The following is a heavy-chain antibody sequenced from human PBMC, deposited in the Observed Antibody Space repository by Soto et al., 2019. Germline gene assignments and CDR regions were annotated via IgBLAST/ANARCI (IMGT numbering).Heavy chain of an antibody. J-gene: IGHJ6*02. Sequence: QVQLQESGPGLVKPSQTLSLTCTVSGGSISSGGYYWSWIRQHPGKGLEWIGYIYYSGSTYYNPSRKSRVTISVDTSKNQFSLKLSSVTAADTAVYYCAREPGSAEYYYGMDVWGQGTTVTVSS. CDR3: AREPGSAEYYYGMDV. D-gene: IGHD3-10*01. CDR2: IYYSGST. V-gene: IGHV4-31*03. CDR1: GGSISSGGYY.